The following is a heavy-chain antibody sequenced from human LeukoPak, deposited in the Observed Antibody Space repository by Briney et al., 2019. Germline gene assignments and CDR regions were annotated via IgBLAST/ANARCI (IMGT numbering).Heavy chain of an antibody. J-gene: IGHJ4*02. D-gene: IGHD6-13*01. CDR2: ISGSGGST. CDR1: GFTFSSYA. V-gene: IGHV3-23*01. Sequence: GGSLRLSCAASGFTFSSYAMSWVRQASGKGLEWVSAISGSGGSTHYADSVKGRFTISRDNSKNTLYLQMNSLRAEDTAVYYCAKDRGYSSSWYGGNFDYWGQGTLVTVSS. CDR3: AKDRGYSSSWYGGNFDY.